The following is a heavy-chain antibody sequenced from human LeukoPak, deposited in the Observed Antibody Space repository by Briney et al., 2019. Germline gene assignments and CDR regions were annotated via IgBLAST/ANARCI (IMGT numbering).Heavy chain of an antibody. CDR2: INPSGGST. Sequence: GASVKVSCKASGYTFTSYYMHWVRQAPGQGLEWMGIINPSGGSTSYAQKFQGRVTMTRDTSTSTVYMELSSLRSEDTAVYYCARDLLGQLGSYYMDVWGKGTTVTVSS. V-gene: IGHV1-46*01. D-gene: IGHD6-6*01. CDR3: ARDLLGQLGSYYMDV. CDR1: GYTFTSYY. J-gene: IGHJ6*03.